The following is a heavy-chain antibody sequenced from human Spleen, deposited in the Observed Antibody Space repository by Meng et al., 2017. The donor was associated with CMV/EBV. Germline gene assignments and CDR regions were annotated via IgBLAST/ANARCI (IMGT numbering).Heavy chain of an antibody. CDR2: ISSSGSII. CDR1: GFTFSNYA. D-gene: IGHD1-26*01. Sequence: GESLKISCAASGFTFSNYAMHWVRQAPGKGLEWLSHISSSGSIIYYADSVKGRFTISRDNAKESLYLQMNSLRAEDTAVYYCARDFSAVHNWLDSWGQGTLVTVSS. V-gene: IGHV3-48*04. J-gene: IGHJ5*01. CDR3: ARDFSAVHNWLDS.